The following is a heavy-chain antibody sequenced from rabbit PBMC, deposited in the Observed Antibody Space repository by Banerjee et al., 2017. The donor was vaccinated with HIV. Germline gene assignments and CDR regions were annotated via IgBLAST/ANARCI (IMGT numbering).Heavy chain of an antibody. Sequence: QEQLEESGGGLVKPEGSLTLTCKASGFSFSNNYVMCWVRQAPGKGLEWIACIDVGSSGSTYYASWAKGRFTISKASSTTVTLQMTSLTAADTATYFCARGGYGWLLYFSLWGQGTLVTVS. CDR3: ARGGYGWLLYFSL. V-gene: IGHV1S45*01. CDR1: GFSFSNNYV. D-gene: IGHD6-1*01. CDR2: IDVGSSGST. J-gene: IGHJ4*01.